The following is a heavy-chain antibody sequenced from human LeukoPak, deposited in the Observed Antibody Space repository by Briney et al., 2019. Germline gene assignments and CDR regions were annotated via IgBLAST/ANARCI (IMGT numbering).Heavy chain of an antibody. CDR3: ATGKSGYDFPVNY. V-gene: IGHV1-24*01. Sequence: GASVKVSCKVSGYTLTELSMHWVRQAPGKGLEWLGGFDPEDGETIYAQKFQGRVTMTEDTSTDTAYMELSSLRSEDTAVYYCATGKSGYDFPVNYWGQGTLVTVSS. CDR1: GYTLTELS. J-gene: IGHJ4*02. D-gene: IGHD5-12*01. CDR2: FDPEDGET.